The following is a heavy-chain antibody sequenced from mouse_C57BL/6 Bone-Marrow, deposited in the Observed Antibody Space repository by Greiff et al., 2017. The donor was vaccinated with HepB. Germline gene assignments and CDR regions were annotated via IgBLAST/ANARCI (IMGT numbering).Heavy chain of an antibody. J-gene: IGHJ4*01. CDR1: GYTFTSYW. D-gene: IGHD2-4*01. CDR3: AREGIYDYDGGYAMDY. Sequence: VQLQQSGAELAKPGASVKLSCKASGYTFTSYWMHWVTQRPGQGLEWIGYINPSSGYTKYNQKFKDKATLTADKSSSTAYRQLSSLTYEDSAVYYCAREGIYDYDGGYAMDYWGQGTSVTVSS. CDR2: INPSSGYT. V-gene: IGHV1-7*01.